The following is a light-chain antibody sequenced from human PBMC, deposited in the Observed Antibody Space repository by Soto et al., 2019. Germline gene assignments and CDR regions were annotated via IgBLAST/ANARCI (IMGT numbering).Light chain of an antibody. V-gene: IGKV1-5*01. CDR1: QSISSG. CDR2: DAS. Sequence: DIQMTQSPSTLSASVGDRVTITCRASQSISSGLAWYKQKPGKAPKLLIYDASSLESGVPSRFSGSGSGTEFTLTSSSQQADDFATYYCQQYNSYPLTCGGWTKVEIK. CDR3: QQYNSYPLT. J-gene: IGKJ4*01.